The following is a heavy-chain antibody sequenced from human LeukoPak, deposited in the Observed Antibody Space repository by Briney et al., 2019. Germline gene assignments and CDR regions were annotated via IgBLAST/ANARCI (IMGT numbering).Heavy chain of an antibody. Sequence: GGTLRLSCAASGFPFSSYAMSWVRQAPGKGLEWVSVISDSGGRTYSAASVKGRFTISRDNSKDTLYLQMNSLRAEDTAVYYCARTYCIGSSCPGVFEYWGQGTLVTVSS. V-gene: IGHV3-23*01. CDR2: ISDSGGRT. CDR1: GFPFSSYA. J-gene: IGHJ4*02. CDR3: ARTYCIGSSCPGVFEY. D-gene: IGHD2-15*01.